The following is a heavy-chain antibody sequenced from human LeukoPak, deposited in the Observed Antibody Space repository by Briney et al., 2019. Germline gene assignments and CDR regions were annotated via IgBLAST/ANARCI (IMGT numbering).Heavy chain of an antibody. CDR1: GGSISSGGYY. CDR3: ARDGAGTYYDSSGYYAIDY. V-gene: IGHV4-31*03. Sequence: PSETLSLTCTVSGGSISSGGYYWSWIRQHPGKGLEWIGYIYYSGSTYYNPSLKSRVTISVDTSKNQFSLKLSSVTAADTAVYYCARDGAGTYYDSSGYYAIDYWGQGTLVTVSS. CDR2: IYYSGST. J-gene: IGHJ4*02. D-gene: IGHD3-22*01.